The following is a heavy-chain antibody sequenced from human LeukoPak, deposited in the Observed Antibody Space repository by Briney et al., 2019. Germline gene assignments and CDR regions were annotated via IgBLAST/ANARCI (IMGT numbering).Heavy chain of an antibody. Sequence: PGGSLRLSCAASGFTFSNDAMNRVCQAPGKGQEWVSGITGKGGYTYYADSVKGRFTISRDNYRSTLYLQINSPRAEDTAVYYCARARVPGELNYWGQGTLVTVSS. J-gene: IGHJ4*02. V-gene: IGHV3-23*01. CDR2: ITGKGGYT. CDR1: GFTFSNDA. D-gene: IGHD3-10*01. CDR3: ARARVPGELNY.